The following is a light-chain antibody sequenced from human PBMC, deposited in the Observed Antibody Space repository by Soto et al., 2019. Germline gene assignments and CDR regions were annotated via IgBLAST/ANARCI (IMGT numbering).Light chain of an antibody. J-gene: IGKJ2*01. CDR3: QQYGSSPRT. Sequence: EIVLTQSPGTLSLSPGERATLSCRASQSLSSGQVVWYQQKPGQAPRLLIYGASSRATGIPSRFSGSRSGTDFTLTISRLEPEDFAVYYCQQYGSSPRTFGQGTKLEIK. V-gene: IGKV3-20*01. CDR2: GAS. CDR1: QSLSSGQ.